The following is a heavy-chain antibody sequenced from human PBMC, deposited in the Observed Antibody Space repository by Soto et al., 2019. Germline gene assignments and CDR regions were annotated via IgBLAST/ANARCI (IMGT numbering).Heavy chain of an antibody. Sequence: PSQTLSLTCVISGASVSSNSAAWNWIRQSPSRGLEWLGRTYYRSKWYNDYAVSVQSRITINPDTSKNHFCLQLNSVPPEDTNVYCCARPAPGGSVGWGEYWGQGXLVAVYS. D-gene: IGHD3-10*01. CDR2: TYYRSKWYN. CDR1: GASVSSNSAA. CDR3: ARPAPGGSVGWGEY. V-gene: IGHV6-1*01. J-gene: IGHJ4*02.